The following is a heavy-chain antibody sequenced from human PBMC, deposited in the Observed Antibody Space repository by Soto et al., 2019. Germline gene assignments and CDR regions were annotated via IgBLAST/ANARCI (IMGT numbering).Heavy chain of an antibody. CDR2: IFSSDPNT. V-gene: IGHV5-51*01. CDR1: GYSLSTYS. D-gene: IGHD6-13*01. CDR3: ATWRSSSWFDY. J-gene: IGHJ4*02. Sequence: EFLKISFKGAGYSLSTYSIGWVRQIPGKGLEWMGNIFSSDPNTRYSPSFQGQVTISADKSISTAYLQWSSLKASDTAMYYCATWRSSSWFDYWGQGTLVTVSS.